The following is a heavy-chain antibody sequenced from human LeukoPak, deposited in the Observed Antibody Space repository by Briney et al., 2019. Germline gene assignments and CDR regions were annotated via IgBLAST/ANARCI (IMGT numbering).Heavy chain of an antibody. CDR1: GFTFSSYA. Sequence: GGSLRLFCAASGFTFSSYAMSWVRQAPGKGLEWVSAISGSGGSTYYADSVKGRFTISRDNSKNTLYLQMNSLRAEDTAVYYCAKVWAAVVTPSRYYFDYWGQGTLVTVSS. J-gene: IGHJ4*02. V-gene: IGHV3-23*01. CDR3: AKVWAAVVTPSRYYFDY. D-gene: IGHD4-23*01. CDR2: ISGSGGST.